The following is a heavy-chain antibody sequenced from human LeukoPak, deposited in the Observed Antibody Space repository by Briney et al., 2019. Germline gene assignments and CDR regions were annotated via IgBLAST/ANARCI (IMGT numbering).Heavy chain of an antibody. CDR1: GYTSSNYG. V-gene: IGHV1-18*01. J-gene: IGHJ4*01. Sequence: ASVKVSCKTSGYTSSNYGISWVRQAPGQGLEWMGWITAYNGNRLYAQRFQGRITLTTDTSTSTSYMELRSLEYDDTAIYYCARDNDKVVDHWGQGTLVTVSS. CDR2: ITAYNGNR. CDR3: ARDNDKVVDH. D-gene: IGHD1-1*01.